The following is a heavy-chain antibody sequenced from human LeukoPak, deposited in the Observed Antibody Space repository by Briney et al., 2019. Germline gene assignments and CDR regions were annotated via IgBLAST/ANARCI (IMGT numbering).Heavy chain of an antibody. CDR1: GFTFSSYS. CDR3: ARAPLYCSSTSCYSSDY. J-gene: IGHJ4*02. V-gene: IGHV3-21*01. CDR2: ISSSSSYI. D-gene: IGHD2-2*01. Sequence: PGGSLRLSCAASGFTFSSYSMNWVRQAPGKGLEWVSSISSSSSYIYYADSVKGRFTISRDNAKNSLYLQMNSLRAEDTAVYYCARAPLYCSSTSCYSSDYWGQGTLVTVSS.